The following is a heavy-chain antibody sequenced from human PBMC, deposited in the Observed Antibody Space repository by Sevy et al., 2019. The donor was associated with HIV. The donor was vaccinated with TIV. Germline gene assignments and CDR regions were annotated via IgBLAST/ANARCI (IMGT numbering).Heavy chain of an antibody. D-gene: IGHD3-10*01. CDR2: INHSGST. CDR1: GGSFSGYY. Sequence: SETLSLTCAVYGGSFSGYYWSWIRQPPGKGLEWIGEINHSGSTNYNPSLKSRVTISLDTSKNQFSLKLSSVTAADTAVYYCARVPLWFGPFDYWGQGTLVTVSS. CDR3: ARVPLWFGPFDY. J-gene: IGHJ4*02. V-gene: IGHV4-34*01.